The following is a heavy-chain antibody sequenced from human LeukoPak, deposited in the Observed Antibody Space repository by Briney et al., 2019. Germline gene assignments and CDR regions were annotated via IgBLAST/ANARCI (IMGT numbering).Heavy chain of an antibody. CDR2: IRYDGSNK. Sequence: GGSLRLSCAASGFTFSSYGMHWVRQAPGKGLEWVAFIRYDGSNKYYADSVKGRFTISRDNSKNTLYLQMNSLRAEDTAVYYCAKGGVAGYFWFDPWGQGTLVTVSS. V-gene: IGHV3-30*02. J-gene: IGHJ5*02. CDR3: AKGGVAGYFWFDP. D-gene: IGHD3-9*01. CDR1: GFTFSSYG.